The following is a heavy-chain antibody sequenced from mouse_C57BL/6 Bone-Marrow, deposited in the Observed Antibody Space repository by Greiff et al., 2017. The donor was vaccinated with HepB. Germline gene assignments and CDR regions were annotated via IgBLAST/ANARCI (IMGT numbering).Heavy chain of an antibody. CDR2: IHPNSGST. CDR1: GYTFTSYW. D-gene: IGHD2-3*01. V-gene: IGHV1-64*01. J-gene: IGHJ3*01. Sequence: QVQLQQPGAELVKPGASVKLSCKASGYTFTSYWMHWVKQRPGQGLEWIGMIHPNSGSTNYNEKFKGKATLTADKSSSTAYMELRSLTSEDSAVYFCARYDLAWFAYWGQGTLVTVSA. CDR3: ARYDLAWFAY.